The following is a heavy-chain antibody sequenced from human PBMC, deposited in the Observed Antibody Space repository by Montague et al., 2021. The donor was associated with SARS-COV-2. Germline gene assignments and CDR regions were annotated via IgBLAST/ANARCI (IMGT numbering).Heavy chain of an antibody. J-gene: IGHJ6*02. CDR2: IDWDDDK. CDR1: GFSLSTSGMC. Sequence: LVKPTQTLTLTCTFSGFSLSTSGMCVSWIRQPPGKALEWLARIDWDDDKYYSTSLKTRLTISKDTSKNQVVLTMTNMDPVDTATYYCARRTYDILTGYDYGMDVWGQGTTVTVSS. V-gene: IGHV2-70*11. D-gene: IGHD3-9*01. CDR3: ARRTYDILTGYDYGMDV.